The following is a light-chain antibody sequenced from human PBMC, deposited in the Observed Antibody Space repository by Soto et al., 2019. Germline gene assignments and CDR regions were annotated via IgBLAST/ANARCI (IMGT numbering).Light chain of an antibody. V-gene: IGLV1-44*01. J-gene: IGLJ2*01. Sequence: QSVLTQPPSASGTPGQRVTISWSGSSSNIGSNPVNWYQQLPGTAPKLLIYSNNQRPSGVPDRFSGSKSGTSASLAISALPSEDEADYYCAAWDSSLNAHLLFGGGTKLTVL. CDR1: SSNIGSNP. CDR3: AAWDSSLNAHLL. CDR2: SNN.